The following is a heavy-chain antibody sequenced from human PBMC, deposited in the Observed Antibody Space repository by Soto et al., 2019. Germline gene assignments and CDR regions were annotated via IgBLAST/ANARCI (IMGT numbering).Heavy chain of an antibody. CDR3: ARVKPLYDILTGYYNRPDAFDI. V-gene: IGHV4-31*03. CDR2: IYYSGST. J-gene: IGHJ3*02. Sequence: SETLSLTCTVSGGSISSGGYYWSWIRQHPGKGLEWIGYIYYSGSTYYNPSLKSRVTISVDTSKNQFSLKLSSVTAADTAVYYCARVKPLYDILTGYYNRPDAFDIWGQGTMVTVSS. CDR1: GGSISSGGYY. D-gene: IGHD3-9*01.